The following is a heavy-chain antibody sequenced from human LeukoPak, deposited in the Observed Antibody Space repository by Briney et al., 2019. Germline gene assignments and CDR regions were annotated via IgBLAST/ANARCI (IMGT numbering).Heavy chain of an antibody. CDR3: ARDVPHNWFDT. J-gene: IGHJ5*02. Sequence: GGSLRLSCAASGITFGNNWMHWVRQGPGKGLAWISRINSDGGGAIYADSVKGRFTVSRDNAKNTLYLQMNSLRAEGTAVYYCARDVPHNWFDTWGQGTLVTVSS. V-gene: IGHV3-74*01. CDR2: INSDGGGA. CDR1: GITFGNNW.